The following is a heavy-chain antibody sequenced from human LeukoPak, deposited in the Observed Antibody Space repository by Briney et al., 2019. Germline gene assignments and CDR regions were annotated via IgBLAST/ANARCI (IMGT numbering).Heavy chain of an antibody. CDR1: GGSFSGYY. D-gene: IGHD6-19*01. CDR3: ARRLDPYSSGWYYAFDI. J-gene: IGHJ3*02. CDR2: INHSGST. Sequence: PSETLSLTCAVYGGSFSGYYWSWIRQPPGKGLEWIGEINHSGSTNYNPSLKSRVTISVDTSKNQFSLKLSSVTAADTAVYYCARRLDPYSSGWYYAFDIWGQGTMVTVSS. V-gene: IGHV4-34*01.